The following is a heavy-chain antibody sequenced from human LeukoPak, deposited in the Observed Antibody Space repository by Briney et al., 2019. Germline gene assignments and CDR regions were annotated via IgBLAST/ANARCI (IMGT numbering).Heavy chain of an antibody. J-gene: IGHJ4*02. CDR2: VNTDNGDT. CDR3: ARDYYDSRGYGSFDY. V-gene: IGHV1-2*02. Sequence: GASVKVSCKASGYTFTAHYMYWVRHAPGQGLEWMGWVNTDNGDTNYTQNFQGRVTMTRDTSISTAYMELSRLTSDDTAVFYCARDYYDSRGYGSFDYWGQGTLVTVSS. CDR1: GYTFTAHY. D-gene: IGHD3-22*01.